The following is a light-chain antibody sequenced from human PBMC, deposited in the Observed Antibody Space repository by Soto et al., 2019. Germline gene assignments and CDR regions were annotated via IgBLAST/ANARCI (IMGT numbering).Light chain of an antibody. Sequence: AIQMTQSPSSLSASVGDRVTITCRASQGIRNDLGWYQQKPGKAPKLLLYAASSIQSGVPSRFSGSGSGTDFTLTISSLQPEDFATYSCLQEYNYPLTLGGGTKVEIK. CDR1: QGIRND. J-gene: IGKJ4*02. V-gene: IGKV1-6*01. CDR3: LQEYNYPLT. CDR2: AAS.